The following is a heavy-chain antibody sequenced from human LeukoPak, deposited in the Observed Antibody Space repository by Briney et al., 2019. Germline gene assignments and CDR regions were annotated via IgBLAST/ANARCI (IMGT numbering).Heavy chain of an antibody. CDR2: KYCSGST. J-gene: IGHJ4*02. Sequence: PSETLSLTCDVSGVSINTCCYYWTWIRQPPGKGLEWIGYKYCSGSTRYNSSLRSRLTISLDSSKNQFSLRLTSVTAADTAVYYCARGRSYGFDFDSWGPGTLVIVSS. V-gene: IGHV4-61*01. D-gene: IGHD5-18*01. CDR1: GVSINTCCYY. CDR3: ARGRSYGFDFDS.